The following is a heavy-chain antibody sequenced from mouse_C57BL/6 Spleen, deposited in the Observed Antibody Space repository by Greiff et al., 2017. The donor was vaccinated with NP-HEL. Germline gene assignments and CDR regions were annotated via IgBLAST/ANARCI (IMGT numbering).Heavy chain of an antibody. V-gene: IGHV5-4*01. CDR3: ARARGGNEFAY. CDR1: GFTFSSYA. Sequence: EVQRVESGGGLVKPGGSLKLSCAASGFTFSSYAMSWVRQTPEKRLEWVATISDGGSYTYYPDNVKGRFTISRDNAKNNLYLQMSHLKSEDTAMYYCARARGGNEFAYWGQGTLVTVSA. J-gene: IGHJ3*01. D-gene: IGHD2-1*01. CDR2: ISDGGSYT.